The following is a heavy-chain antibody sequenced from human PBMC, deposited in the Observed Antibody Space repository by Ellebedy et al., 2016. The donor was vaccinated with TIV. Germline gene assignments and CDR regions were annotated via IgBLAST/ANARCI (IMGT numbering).Heavy chain of an antibody. CDR3: ARVFVGDSRAFDI. CDR2: MNPNSANT. Sequence: ASVKVSCKASGYTFTSYDVNWVRQATGQGLEWMGWMNPNSANTGYAQKFQGRVTMTRNTSINTAYMELSSLRSEDTAVYYCARVFVGDSRAFDIWGQGTMVTVSS. CDR1: GYTFTSYD. V-gene: IGHV1-8*01. J-gene: IGHJ3*02. D-gene: IGHD3-22*01.